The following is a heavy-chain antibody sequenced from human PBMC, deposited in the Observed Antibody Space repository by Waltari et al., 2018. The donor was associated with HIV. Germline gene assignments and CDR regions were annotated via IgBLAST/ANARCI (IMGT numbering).Heavy chain of an antibody. CDR2: ISDDGSRT. CDR1: GFNFSDYD. CDR3: ARNRFWSTYVGSHYYGMDV. J-gene: IGHJ6*02. Sequence: QVKLVESGGGVVQPGGSLRLSFAASGFNFSDYDFPWFRQAPGKGLEWVAVISDDGSRTYYVDSVKGRFTISRDNTNDTLYLQINSLKRDDTAIYYCARNRFWSTYVGSHYYGMDVWGQGT. V-gene: IGHV3-30*03. D-gene: IGHD3-3*01.